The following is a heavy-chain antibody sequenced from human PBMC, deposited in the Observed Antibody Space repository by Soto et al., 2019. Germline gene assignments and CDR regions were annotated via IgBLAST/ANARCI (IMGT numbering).Heavy chain of an antibody. Sequence: QVQLVQSGAEVKKPGSSVKVSCKASGGTFSTYVISWVRQAPGQGLEWMGGIIPVFATTNYAQKCQGRVTIPADESTRTGYMELNSLRSEDTAVYYCARGRIAGAATDFYYYGMDVWGQGTSVTVSS. CDR1: GGTFSTYV. CDR3: ARGRIAGAATDFYYYGMDV. CDR2: IIPVFATT. D-gene: IGHD1-26*01. J-gene: IGHJ6*02. V-gene: IGHV1-69*12.